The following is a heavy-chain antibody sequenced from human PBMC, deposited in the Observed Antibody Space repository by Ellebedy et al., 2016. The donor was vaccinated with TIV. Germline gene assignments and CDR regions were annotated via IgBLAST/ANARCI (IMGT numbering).Heavy chain of an antibody. D-gene: IGHD6-19*01. CDR2: IYSGGST. CDR1: GFSVSSNY. Sequence: GESLKISCGVSGFSVSSNYMSWVRQAPGKGLEWVSVIYSGGSTSYADSVTGRFTISRDNSKNTLYLQMNSLRAEDTAVYYCAKGSSSGWYNNWFDPWGQGTLVTVSS. CDR3: AKGSSSGWYNNWFDP. V-gene: IGHV3-53*01. J-gene: IGHJ5*02.